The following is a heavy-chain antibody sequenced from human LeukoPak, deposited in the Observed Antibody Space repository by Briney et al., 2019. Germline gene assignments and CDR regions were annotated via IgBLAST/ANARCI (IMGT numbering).Heavy chain of an antibody. D-gene: IGHD6-25*01. CDR1: GFTFGSYG. J-gene: IGHJ5*02. CDR2: ISYDGSNK. CDR3: AKGSHSSGSGWFDP. Sequence: GRSLRLSCAASGFTFGSYGMHWVRQAPGKGLEWVAVISYDGSNKYYADSVKGRFTISRDNSKNTLYLQMNSLRAEDTAVYYCAKGSHSSGSGWFDPWGQGTLVTVSS. V-gene: IGHV3-30*18.